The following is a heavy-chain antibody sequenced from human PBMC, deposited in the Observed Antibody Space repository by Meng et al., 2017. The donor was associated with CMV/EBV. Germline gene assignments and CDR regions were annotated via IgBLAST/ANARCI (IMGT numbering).Heavy chain of an antibody. V-gene: IGHV4-30-4*08. D-gene: IGHD3-22*01. CDR3: ARLSGSGTTSTGYHYAFDS. Sequence: VHLQELGPVLVKPSQTLSLTCSVSGGSISSGDYYWSWIRQPPGKGLEWIGYIYYSGTTYYNPSLESRVTISVDTSKNQFSLNLSSVTAADTAVYYCARLSGSGTTSTGYHYAFDSWGQGTLVTVSS. CDR1: GGSISSGDYY. CDR2: IYYSGTT. J-gene: IGHJ4*02.